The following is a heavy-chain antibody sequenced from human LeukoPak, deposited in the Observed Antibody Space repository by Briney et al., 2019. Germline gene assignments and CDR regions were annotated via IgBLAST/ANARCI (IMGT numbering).Heavy chain of an antibody. CDR1: GGTLITHI. J-gene: IGHJ4*02. Sequence: GSSVKLSCKASGGTLITHIISWVRQAPGQGLEWMGGIIPIFGTPTHAQKFQGRVTITADESTSSAYMELSSLRSEDTAVYYCAIAATGLWGQGTLVTVSS. D-gene: IGHD6-13*01. CDR2: IIPIFGTP. CDR3: AIAATGL. V-gene: IGHV1-69*01.